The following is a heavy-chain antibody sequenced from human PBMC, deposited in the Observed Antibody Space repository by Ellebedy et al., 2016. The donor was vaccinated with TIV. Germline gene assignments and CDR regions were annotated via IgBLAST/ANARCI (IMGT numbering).Heavy chain of an antibody. CDR2: SYYGGTT. V-gene: IGHV4-61*01. D-gene: IGHD5-24*01. Sequence: MPSETLSLTCTVSGGSVSSDFYERTWIRQPPGKGLEWIGYSYYGGTTNYNPSLKSRVSISVDTSKNQFSLKLKSVTAADTAVYYCARGNYPSAFDIWGQGTTVIVSS. J-gene: IGHJ3*02. CDR1: GGSVSSDFYE. CDR3: ARGNYPSAFDI.